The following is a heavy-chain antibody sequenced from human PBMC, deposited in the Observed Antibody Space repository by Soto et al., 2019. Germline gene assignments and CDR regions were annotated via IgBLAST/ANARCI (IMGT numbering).Heavy chain of an antibody. Sequence: QLQLQESGPGLVKPSETLSLTCTVSGGSISSSSYYWGWIRQPPGKGLEWIGSISYSGRTYYTPSLKSRVTIYVHTSKSQCSLRLSAVTAADSAVYYCATTSGYSYVYRLWGQGTLVTVSS. V-gene: IGHV4-39*01. CDR3: ATTSGYSYVYRL. CDR2: ISYSGRT. J-gene: IGHJ4*02. CDR1: GGSISSSSYY. D-gene: IGHD5-18*01.